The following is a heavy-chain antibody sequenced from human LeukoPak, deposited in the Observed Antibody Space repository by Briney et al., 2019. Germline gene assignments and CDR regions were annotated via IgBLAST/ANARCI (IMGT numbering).Heavy chain of an antibody. CDR1: GFTFSSYA. CDR2: ISGSGGST. J-gene: IGHJ4*02. Sequence: GGSLRLYCAASGFTFSSYAMSWVRQAPGKGLEWVSAISGSGGSTYYADSVKGRFTISRDNSKNTLYLLMNSLRAEDTAVYYCAPKRGRDGYNFWGQGTLVTVSS. CDR3: APKRGRDGYNF. V-gene: IGHV3-23*01. D-gene: IGHD5-24*01.